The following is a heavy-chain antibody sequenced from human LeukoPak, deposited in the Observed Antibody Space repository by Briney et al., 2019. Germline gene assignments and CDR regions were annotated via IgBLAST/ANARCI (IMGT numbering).Heavy chain of an antibody. J-gene: IGHJ4*02. Sequence: SVKVSCKASGGTFSSYAISWVRQAPGQGLEWMGGIIPLFGTANYAQRFQGRITITADESTNTAYLEISSLTSDDTAVYYCARCSPGDSSNFYAVLQYWGQGTQVTVST. CDR1: GGTFSSYA. D-gene: IGHD3-22*01. CDR3: ARCSPGDSSNFYAVLQY. V-gene: IGHV1-69*13. CDR2: IIPLFGTA.